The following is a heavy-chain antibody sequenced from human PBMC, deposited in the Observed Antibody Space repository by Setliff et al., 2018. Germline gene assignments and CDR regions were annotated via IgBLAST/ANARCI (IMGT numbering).Heavy chain of an antibody. V-gene: IGHV4-34*01. D-gene: IGHD7-27*01. Sequence: PSETLSLTCAVYGGSFSGYYWSWIRQPPGKGLEWIGEINHSGSTNYNPSLKSRVTISVDTSKNQFSLNLSSVTAADTAVYYCARTGTGFSYMDVWGKGTTVTVSS. CDR3: ARTGTGFSYMDV. CDR1: GGSFSGYY. J-gene: IGHJ6*03. CDR2: INHSGST.